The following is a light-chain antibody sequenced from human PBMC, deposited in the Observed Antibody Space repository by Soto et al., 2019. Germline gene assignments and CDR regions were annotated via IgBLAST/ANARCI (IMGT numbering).Light chain of an antibody. J-gene: IGKJ5*01. CDR1: QIVISSY. V-gene: IGKV3D-20*02. Sequence: EIVLTLSPGTLSLSPGERATLSFTASQIVISSYLSWYQQKPGQSPRLLIYGASSRATGIPDRFSGSGSGTDFTLTISRLEPEDFVIYYCQQRNRWTLTCGQGRIVKI. CDR2: GAS. CDR3: QQRNRWTLT.